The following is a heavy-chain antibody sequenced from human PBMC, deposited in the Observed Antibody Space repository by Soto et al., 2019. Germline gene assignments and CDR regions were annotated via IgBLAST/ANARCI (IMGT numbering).Heavy chain of an antibody. V-gene: IGHV1-69*13. Sequence: ASVKVSCKASGGTFCSYAISWVRQAPGQGLEWMGGIIPIFGTANYAQKFQGRVTITADESTSTAYMELSSLRSEDTAVYYCARDQNYDFWSGYSFDPWGQGTLVTVSS. CDR1: GGTFCSYA. CDR2: IIPIFGTA. J-gene: IGHJ5*02. CDR3: ARDQNYDFWSGYSFDP. D-gene: IGHD3-3*01.